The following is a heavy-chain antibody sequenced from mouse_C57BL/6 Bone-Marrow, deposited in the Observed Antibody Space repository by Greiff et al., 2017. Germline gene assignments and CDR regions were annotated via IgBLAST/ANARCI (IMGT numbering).Heavy chain of an antibody. CDR1: GYTFTSYG. Sequence: QVQLQQSGAELARPGASVKLSCKASGYTFTSYGISWVKQRTGQGLEWIGEIYPRSGNTYYNEKFKGKVTLSADKSSSTAYMELRSLTSEDSAVYFCARRRPYAMDYWGQGTSVTVSS. CDR3: ARRRPYAMDY. D-gene: IGHD1-2*01. J-gene: IGHJ4*01. CDR2: IYPRSGNT. V-gene: IGHV1-81*01.